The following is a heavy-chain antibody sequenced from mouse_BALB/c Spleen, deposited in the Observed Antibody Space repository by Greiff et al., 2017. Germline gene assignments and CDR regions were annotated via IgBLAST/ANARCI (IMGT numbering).Heavy chain of an antibody. V-gene: IGHV5-9-4*01. CDR3: AREGGYGNAMDY. D-gene: IGHD2-1*01. J-gene: IGHJ4*01. CDR2: ISSGGSYT. CDR1: GFTFSSYA. Sequence: DVMLVESGGGLVKPGGSLKLSCAASGFTFSSYAMSWVRQSPEKRLEWVAEISSGGSYTYYPDTVTGRFTISRDNAKNTLYLEMSSLRSEDTAMYYCAREGGYGNAMDYWGQGTSVTVSS.